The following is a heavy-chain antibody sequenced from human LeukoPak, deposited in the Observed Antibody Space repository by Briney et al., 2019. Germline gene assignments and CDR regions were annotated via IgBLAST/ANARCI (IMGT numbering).Heavy chain of an antibody. CDR2: INPSSGGT. CDR1: GYTFTGYY. J-gene: IGHJ4*02. D-gene: IGHD6-19*01. V-gene: IGHV1-2*02. Sequence: ASVKVSCKASGYTFTGYYMHWVRQAPGQGLEWMGWINPSSGGTNYAQKFQGRVTMTRDTSINTAYMDLSRLNSDDTAVYYCARTRAIAVAPLGYWGQGTLVTVSS. CDR3: ARTRAIAVAPLGY.